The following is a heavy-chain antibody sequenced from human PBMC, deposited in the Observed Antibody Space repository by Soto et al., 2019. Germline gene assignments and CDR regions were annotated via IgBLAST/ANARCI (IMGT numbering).Heavy chain of an antibody. J-gene: IGHJ4*02. CDR2: INPNSGNI. D-gene: IGHD3-10*01. Sequence: ASVKVSCKASGNTFTSYDINWLRQATGHGLEWMGWINPNSGNIGYAQKFQGRVTMTRDTAIRTAYMEVSRLRSDDTAVYYCARGRASGSYYLLDYWGQGTLVTVSS. V-gene: IGHV1-8*01. CDR3: ARGRASGSYYLLDY. CDR1: GNTFTSYD.